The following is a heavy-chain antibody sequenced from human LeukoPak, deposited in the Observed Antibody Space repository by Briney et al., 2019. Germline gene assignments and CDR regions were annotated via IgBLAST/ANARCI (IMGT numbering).Heavy chain of an antibody. Sequence: GGPLRLSCATSGFPFRGYGMHWVRQAPGKGLEWVAIISSDGSDKYYADSVKGRFTISRDNSKNTLYLQMNSLRAEDTAVYYCARDTDGYSSSPFDYWGQGTLVTVSS. D-gene: IGHD6-6*01. V-gene: IGHV3-33*05. CDR2: ISSDGSDK. J-gene: IGHJ4*02. CDR3: ARDTDGYSSSPFDY. CDR1: GFPFRGYG.